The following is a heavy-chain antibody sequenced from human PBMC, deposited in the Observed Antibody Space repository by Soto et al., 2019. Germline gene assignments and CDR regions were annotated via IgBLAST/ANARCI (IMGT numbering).Heavy chain of an antibody. D-gene: IGHD6-19*01. CDR2: IIPIFGTA. CDR1: RVAFIKFI. CDR3: AKVRYSSPMGYYYGMDV. Sequence: SVNGSCKASRVAFIKFIVTFLLHAPGLGLEWVGGIIPIFGTANYAQKFQGRVTITADESTSTSYMEVNNLRSEDTAVYYCAKVRYSSPMGYYYGMDVWGQGTTVTVSS. V-gene: IGHV1-69*13. J-gene: IGHJ6*02.